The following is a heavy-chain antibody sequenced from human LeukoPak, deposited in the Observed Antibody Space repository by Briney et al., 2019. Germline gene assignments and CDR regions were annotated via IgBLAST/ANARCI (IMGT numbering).Heavy chain of an antibody. Sequence: GGSLRLSCAASGFTLSSYWMSWVRQAPGKGLEWVANIKQDGSEKYYVDSVKGRFTISRDNAKNSLYLQMNSLRAEDTAVYYCARSDYGDYNYWGQGTLVTVSS. V-gene: IGHV3-7*01. D-gene: IGHD4-17*01. CDR3: ARSDYGDYNY. CDR1: GFTLSSYW. CDR2: IKQDGSEK. J-gene: IGHJ4*02.